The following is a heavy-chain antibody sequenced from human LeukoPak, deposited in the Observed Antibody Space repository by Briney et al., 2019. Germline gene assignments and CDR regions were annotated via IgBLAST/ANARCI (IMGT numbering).Heavy chain of an antibody. CDR3: ARTSYYYGSGSYFNWFDP. V-gene: IGHV1-69*13. CDR1: GGTFSSYA. J-gene: IGHJ5*02. CDR2: IIPIFGTA. Sequence: GASVRVSCKASGGTFSSYAISWVRQAPGQGLEWMGGIIPIFGTANYAQKFQGRVTITADESTSTAYMELSSLRSEDTAVYYCARTSYYYGSGSYFNWFDPWGRGTLVTVSS. D-gene: IGHD3-10*01.